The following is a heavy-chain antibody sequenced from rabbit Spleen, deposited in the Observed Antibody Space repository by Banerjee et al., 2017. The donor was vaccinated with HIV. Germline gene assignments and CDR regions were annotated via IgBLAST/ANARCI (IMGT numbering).Heavy chain of an antibody. CDR3: ARGSATMTMVITGFYLNL. CDR2: IYAGSSGST. V-gene: IGHV1S45*01. D-gene: IGHD2-1*01. CDR1: GIDFRSFG. Sequence: QEELVESGGGLVTLGGSLKLSCNASGIDFRSFGINWVHQAPGKGLECIACIYAGSSGSTYYANWAKGRFTISKTSSTTVTLQMTSLTVADTATYFCARGSATMTMVITGFYLNLWGPGTLVTVS. J-gene: IGHJ4*01.